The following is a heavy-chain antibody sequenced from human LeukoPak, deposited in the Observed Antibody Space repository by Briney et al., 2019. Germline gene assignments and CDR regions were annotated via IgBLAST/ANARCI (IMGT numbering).Heavy chain of an antibody. V-gene: IGHV3-23*01. CDR1: GITFSSYA. CDR3: AKDGGYSYGSGAFDI. J-gene: IGHJ3*02. D-gene: IGHD5-18*01. CDR2: ISDSGGST. Sequence: PGGSLRLYCAASGITFSSYAMSWVHHSPWKELNRLSAISDSGGSTYYADSVKGRFTISRDNSKNTLYLQMNSLRAEDTAVYYCAKDGGYSYGSGAFDIWGQGTMVTVSS.